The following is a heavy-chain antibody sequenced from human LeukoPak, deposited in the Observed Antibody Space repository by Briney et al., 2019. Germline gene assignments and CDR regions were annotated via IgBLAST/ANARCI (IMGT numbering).Heavy chain of an antibody. CDR1: GGSFIGYY. J-gene: IGHJ5*02. V-gene: IGHV4-34*01. D-gene: IGHD3-3*01. Sequence: PSETLSLTGPVYGGSFIGYYWSGIRQPPGKGLEWIGEINHSVSTNYNPSLKRAVTLSVDTSKNQFSLKLCSVTAADTAVYYCARAPLGGYYFGPWGQGTLVTVSS. CDR3: ARAPLGGYYFGP. CDR2: INHSVST.